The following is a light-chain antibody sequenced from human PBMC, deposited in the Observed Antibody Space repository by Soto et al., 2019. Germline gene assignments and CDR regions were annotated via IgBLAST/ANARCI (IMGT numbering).Light chain of an antibody. CDR1: SSDVGAYNY. V-gene: IGLV2-8*01. J-gene: IGLJ7*01. Sequence: QSALTQPPSASGSPGQSVTISCTGTSSDVGAYNYVSWYQQHPGKARKLMIYDVTKRPSGVPDRFSGSKSGNTASLTVSGLQAEDEADYYCSSYAGSSIWVFGGGTQLTVL. CDR3: SSYAGSSIWV. CDR2: DVT.